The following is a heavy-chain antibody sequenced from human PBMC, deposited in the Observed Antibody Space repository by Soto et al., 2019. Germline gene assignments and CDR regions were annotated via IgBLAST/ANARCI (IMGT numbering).Heavy chain of an antibody. V-gene: IGHV1-69*13. J-gene: IGHJ6*02. CDR2: IIPIFGTA. CDR3: ARPYNWNYGTYYYYGMDV. Sequence: SVKVSCKASGGTFSSYAISWVRQAPGQGLEWMGGIIPIFGTANYAQKFQGRVTITADESTSTAYMELSSLRSEDTAVYYCARPYNWNYGTYYYYGMDVWGQGTTVTVPS. CDR1: GGTFSSYA. D-gene: IGHD1-7*01.